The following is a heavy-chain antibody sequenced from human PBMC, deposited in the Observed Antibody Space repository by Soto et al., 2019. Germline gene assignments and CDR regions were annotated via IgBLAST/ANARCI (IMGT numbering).Heavy chain of an antibody. J-gene: IGHJ5*02. D-gene: IGHD1-1*01. CDR3: ARGSGGTWFDP. V-gene: IGHV3-66*01. Sequence: EVQLVESGGGLVQPGGSLRLSCAASGFIVSSNYMSWVRQAPGKGLEWVSAIWSGGSTYYAGSVKGRFTISRDNSKNMLYLQMNSLRAEDTAVYYCARGSGGTWFDPWGQGTLVTVSS. CDR1: GFIVSSNY. CDR2: IWSGGST.